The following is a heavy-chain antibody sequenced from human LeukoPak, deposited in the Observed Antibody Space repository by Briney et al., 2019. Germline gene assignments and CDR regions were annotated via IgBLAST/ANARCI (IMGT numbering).Heavy chain of an antibody. D-gene: IGHD3-10*01. V-gene: IGHV4-59*01. J-gene: IGHJ6*03. CDR1: GGSISSYY. CDR2: IYYSGST. Sequence: PSETLSLTCTVSGGSISSYYWSWIRQPPGKGLEWIGYIYYSGSTNYNPSLTSRVIISVDTSKNQFSLKLSSVTAADTAVYYCARVEEGYGSGRRENYYYYYMDVWGKGTTVTISS. CDR3: ARVEEGYGSGRRENYYYYYMDV.